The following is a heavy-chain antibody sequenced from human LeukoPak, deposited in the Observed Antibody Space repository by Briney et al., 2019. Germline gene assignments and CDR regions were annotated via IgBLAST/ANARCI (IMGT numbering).Heavy chain of an antibody. V-gene: IGHV4-4*07. CDR2: IYTSGST. Sequence: SETLSFTCTVSGGSISSYYWSWIRQPAGKGLEWIGRIYTSGSTNYNPSLKSRVTMSVDTSKNQFSLKLSSVTAADTAVYYCARDLSSSWYEANNWFDPWGQGTLVTVSS. D-gene: IGHD6-13*01. J-gene: IGHJ5*02. CDR1: GGSISSYY. CDR3: ARDLSSSWYEANNWFDP.